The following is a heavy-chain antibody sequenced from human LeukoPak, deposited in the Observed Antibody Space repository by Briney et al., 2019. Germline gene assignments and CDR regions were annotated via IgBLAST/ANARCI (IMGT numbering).Heavy chain of an antibody. D-gene: IGHD6-19*01. CDR1: GFIFSNYA. J-gene: IGHJ4*02. Sequence: GSLRLSRAASGFIFSNYAMSWVRQAPGKGLEWLSGISGSGGSTYYADSVKGRFTISRDNSKNTLYLQMNSLRAEDTAVYYCAKDLGYTSGWSDYWGQGTLVTVSS. CDR3: AKDLGYTSGWSDY. V-gene: IGHV3-23*01. CDR2: ISGSGGST.